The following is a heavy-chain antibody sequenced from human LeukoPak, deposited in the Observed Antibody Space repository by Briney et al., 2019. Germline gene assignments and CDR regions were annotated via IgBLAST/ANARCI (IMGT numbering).Heavy chain of an antibody. V-gene: IGHV3-30*04. CDR1: GFTFSSYA. J-gene: IGHJ4*02. CDR2: ISYDGSNK. D-gene: IGHD1/OR15-1a*01. CDR3: AKGTKPVMTIPDY. Sequence: GGSLRLSCAASGFTFSSYAMHWVRQAPGKGLEWVAVISYDGSNKYYADSAKGRFTISRDNAKNSLFLQMNSLRAEDTAMYYCAKGTKPVMTIPDYWGQGILVTVSS.